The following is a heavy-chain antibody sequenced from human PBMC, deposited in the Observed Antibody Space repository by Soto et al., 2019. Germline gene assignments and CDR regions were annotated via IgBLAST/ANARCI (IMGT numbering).Heavy chain of an antibody. V-gene: IGHV4-4*02. CDR2: VYRTGST. D-gene: IGHD6-13*01. CDR1: GGSISTSNW. Sequence: QVQLQESGPGLVKPSGTLSLTCAVSGGSISTSNWWSWVRQPPGKGLEWIGEVYRTGSTNSNPSLESRLTISVDKSKTPFSLKLTSVTAADTAVYYCARARATIAAAAIFDCWGQGTLVTVSS. J-gene: IGHJ4*02. CDR3: ARARATIAAAAIFDC.